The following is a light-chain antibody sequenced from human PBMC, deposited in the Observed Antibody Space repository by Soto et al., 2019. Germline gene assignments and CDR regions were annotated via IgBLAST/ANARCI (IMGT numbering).Light chain of an antibody. Sequence: DIQMTQSPSSVSASVGDRVTISCRASHDVRSWLAWYQQKPGKAPNLLIYGASTLHSGVPSRFSGSGSVTDFTLTISSLQPEDFATYYCQQANGDPWTFGQGTKVEIK. CDR2: GAS. V-gene: IGKV1-12*02. CDR3: QQANGDPWT. CDR1: HDVRSW. J-gene: IGKJ1*01.